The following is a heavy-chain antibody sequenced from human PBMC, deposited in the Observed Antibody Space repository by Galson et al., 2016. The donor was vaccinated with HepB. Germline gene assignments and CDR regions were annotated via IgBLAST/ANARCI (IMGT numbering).Heavy chain of an antibody. Sequence: SETLSLTCVVSGDSISSDNWWSWVRQPPGKGLEWIGEVYHSGSTNHNPSLKSRVTMSVDKSKNQFSLKLTSVTAADTAVYYCARDHARERIGNWGQGTLVTVYS. J-gene: IGHJ4*02. CDR3: ARDHARERIGN. D-gene: IGHD1-26*01. CDR1: GDSISSDNW. CDR2: VYHSGST. V-gene: IGHV4-4*02.